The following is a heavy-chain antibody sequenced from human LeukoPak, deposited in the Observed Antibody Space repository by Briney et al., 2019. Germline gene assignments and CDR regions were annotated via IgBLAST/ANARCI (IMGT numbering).Heavy chain of an antibody. CDR2: ISAYNGNT. J-gene: IGHJ6*03. CDR1: GYTFTSYG. CDR3: ARGYCSGGSCYSAGYYYMDV. Sequence: ASVKVSCKASGYTFTSYGISRVRQAPGQGLEWMGWISAYNGNTNYAQKLQGRVTMTTDTSTSTAYMELRSLRSEDTAVYYCARGYCSGGSCYSAGYYYMDVWGKGTTVTFSS. D-gene: IGHD2-15*01. V-gene: IGHV1-18*01.